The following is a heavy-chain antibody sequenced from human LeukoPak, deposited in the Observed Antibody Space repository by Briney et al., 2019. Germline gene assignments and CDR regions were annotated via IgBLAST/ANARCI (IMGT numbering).Heavy chain of an antibody. J-gene: IGHJ4*02. CDR3: ARVNYYALDY. D-gene: IGHD3-10*01. Sequence: GGSLRLSCAASGFTFSTYSMIWVRQAPGKGLEWVSYIRSSGSTTYYADSVQGRFTISRDDAENSLYLQMNSLRDEDTAVYYCARVNYYALDYWGQGALVTVSS. V-gene: IGHV3-48*02. CDR2: IRSSGSTT. CDR1: GFTFSTYS.